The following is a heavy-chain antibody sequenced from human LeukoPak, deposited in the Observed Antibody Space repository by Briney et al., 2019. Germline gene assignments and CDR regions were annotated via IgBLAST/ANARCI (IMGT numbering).Heavy chain of an antibody. CDR3: VRGVGVSRFNYLDS. D-gene: IGHD6-13*01. J-gene: IGHJ4*02. V-gene: IGHV3-33*01. Sequence: PGGSLRLSCAASGFTFSSFGMHWVRQAPGKGLERVAVIWYDASNKYYADSVKGRFTISRDNSKNTLYLQMNTLRDDDTAVYYCVRGVGVSRFNYLDSWGQGTLVIVSP. CDR1: GFTFSSFG. CDR2: IWYDASNK.